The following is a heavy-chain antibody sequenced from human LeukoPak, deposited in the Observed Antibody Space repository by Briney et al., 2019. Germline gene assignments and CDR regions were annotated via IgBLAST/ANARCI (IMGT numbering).Heavy chain of an antibody. D-gene: IGHD6-19*01. J-gene: IGHJ5*02. CDR2: IYHSGST. CDR3: ARDIEWAVADRNWFDP. CDR1: GVSVYIGDW. V-gene: IGHV4-4*02. Sequence: SVTLSLTCAVSGVSVYIGDWWTWVRQPPGKGLEWIGSIYHSGSTYYNPSLKSRVTISVDASKNQFSLKLSSVTAADTAVYYCARDIEWAVADRNWFDPWGQGTLVTVSS.